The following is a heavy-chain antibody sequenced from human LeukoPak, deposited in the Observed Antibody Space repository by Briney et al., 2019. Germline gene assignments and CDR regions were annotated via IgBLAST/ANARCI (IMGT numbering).Heavy chain of an antibody. CDR1: GYTFTSYD. CDR3: ARAPSIRVITNFDY. D-gene: IGHD3-16*02. J-gene: IGHJ4*02. V-gene: IGHV1-2*02. Sequence: GASVKVSCKASGYTFTSYDINWVRQAPGQGLEWMGWINPNSGGTNYAQKFQGRVTMTRDTSISTAYMELSRLRSDDTAVYYCARAPSIRVITNFDYWAREPWSPSPQ. CDR2: INPNSGGT.